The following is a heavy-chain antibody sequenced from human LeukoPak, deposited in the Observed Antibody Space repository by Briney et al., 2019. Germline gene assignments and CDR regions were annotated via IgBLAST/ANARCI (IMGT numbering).Heavy chain of an antibody. D-gene: IGHD3-22*01. CDR3: ARSITMIVVDRSHASDI. J-gene: IGHJ3*02. CDR2: IYYSGST. Sequence: SETLSLTCTVSGGSISSSSYYWGWIRQPPGKGLEWIGSIYYSGSTYYNPSLKSRVTISVDTSKNQFSLKLSSVTAADTAVYYCARSITMIVVDRSHASDIWGQGTMVTVSS. V-gene: IGHV4-39*01. CDR1: GGSISSSSYY.